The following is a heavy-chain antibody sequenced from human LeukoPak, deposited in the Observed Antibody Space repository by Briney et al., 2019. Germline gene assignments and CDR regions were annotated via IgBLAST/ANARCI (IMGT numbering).Heavy chain of an antibody. D-gene: IGHD3-16*02. Sequence: ASVKVSCKASGYTFTGYYMHWVRQAPGQGLEGMGWINPNSGGTNYAQKFQGRVTMTRDTSISTAYMELSRLRSDDTAVYYCARISYRSRPSKSPRDFDYWGQGTLVTVSS. J-gene: IGHJ4*02. CDR1: GYTFTGYY. V-gene: IGHV1-2*02. CDR3: ARISYRSRPSKSPRDFDY. CDR2: INPNSGGT.